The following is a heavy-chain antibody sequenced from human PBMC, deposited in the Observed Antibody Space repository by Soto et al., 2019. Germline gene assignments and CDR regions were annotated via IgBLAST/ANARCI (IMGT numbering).Heavy chain of an antibody. CDR1: GFTFSSFA. D-gene: IGHD1-1*01. CDR3: AKDPPTTGTTFDY. J-gene: IGHJ4*02. CDR2: INKSGGST. V-gene: IGHV3-23*01. Sequence: WGSLRLSCAASGFTFSSFAMSWFRQAPGKGLEWVSTINKSGGSTYYADSVKGRFTISRDNSKNMLFLQISGLRAEDTAVYYCAKDPPTTGTTFDYWGRGTLVTVSS.